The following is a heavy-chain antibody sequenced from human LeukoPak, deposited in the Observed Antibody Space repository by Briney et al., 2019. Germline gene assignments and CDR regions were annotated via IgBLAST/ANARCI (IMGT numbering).Heavy chain of an antibody. J-gene: IGHJ3*02. CDR1: GGTFSSYA. V-gene: IGHV1-69*04. D-gene: IGHD3-3*01. CDR2: IIPILGIA. Sequence: SVKVSCKASGGTFSSYAISWVRQAPGQGLEWMGRIIPILGIANYAQKFQGRATITADKSTSTAYMELSSLRSEDTAVYYRARYYDFWSGYYNAFDIWGQGTMVTVSS. CDR3: ARYYDFWSGYYNAFDI.